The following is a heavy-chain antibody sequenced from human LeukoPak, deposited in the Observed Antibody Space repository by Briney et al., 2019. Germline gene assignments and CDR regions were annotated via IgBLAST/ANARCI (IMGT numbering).Heavy chain of an antibody. V-gene: IGHV3-48*03. J-gene: IGHJ6*03. CDR3: AREYYDSSLYYYYYYMDV. CDR2: ISSSGSTI. Sequence: GGSLRLSCAASGFTFSSYEMNWGRQAPGKGLEWVSYISSSGSTIYYADSVKGRFTISRDNAKNSLYLQMNSLRAEDTAVYYCAREYYDSSLYYYYYYMDVWGKGTTVTVSS. CDR1: GFTFSSYE. D-gene: IGHD3-22*01.